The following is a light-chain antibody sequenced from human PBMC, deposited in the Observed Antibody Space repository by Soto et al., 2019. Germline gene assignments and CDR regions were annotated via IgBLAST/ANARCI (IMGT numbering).Light chain of an antibody. CDR2: LVS. CDR1: QSLLYSNGYTY. CDR3: MHALEIHHT. V-gene: IGKV2-28*01. Sequence: EIVMTQSPLSLTVTPGESASISCRSSQSLLYSNGYTYLDWYLQKPGQSPQLLIYLVSTRSSGVPDRFSGSGSGTDFTLKISRVEAEDVGVYYCMHALEIHHTFGQGTKLEIK. J-gene: IGKJ2*01.